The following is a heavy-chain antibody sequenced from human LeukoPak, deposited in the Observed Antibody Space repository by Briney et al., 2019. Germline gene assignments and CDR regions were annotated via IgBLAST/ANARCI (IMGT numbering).Heavy chain of an antibody. CDR2: ISSSGRTI. D-gene: IGHD1-26*01. J-gene: IGHJ4*02. CDR1: GFTFSSYE. V-gene: IGHV3-48*03. CDR3: ARSNNIVGATYFDY. Sequence: GGSLRVSCTASGFTFSSYEMNWVRQAPGKGLEWVSYISSSGRTIYYADSVKGRFTISRDNSKNTLYLQMGRLRAEDMAVYYCARSNNIVGATYFDYWGQGTLLTVSS.